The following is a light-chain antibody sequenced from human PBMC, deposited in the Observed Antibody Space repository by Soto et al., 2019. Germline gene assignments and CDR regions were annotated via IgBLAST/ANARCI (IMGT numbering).Light chain of an antibody. CDR2: QVT. V-gene: IGLV2-14*01. J-gene: IGLJ1*01. Sequence: QSALNQPASVSGSPGQSITISCTGTSSDLAIYNYVSWYQQQPGKAPKLMIYQVTNRPSGVSNRFSGSRSGNTASLTISGLQAEDEADYYCSSYTDSSNYVFGTGTKLTVL. CDR1: SSDLAIYNY. CDR3: SSYTDSSNYV.